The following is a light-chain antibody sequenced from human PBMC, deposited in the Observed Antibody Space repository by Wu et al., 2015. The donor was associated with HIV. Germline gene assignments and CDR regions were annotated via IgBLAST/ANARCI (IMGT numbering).Light chain of an antibody. J-gene: IGKJ1*01. CDR3: QKYNTAPWT. V-gene: IGKV1-27*01. CDR2: GAS. Sequence: DIQMTQSPPSLSASVGDTVTMTCRASQVIATSLAWYQHKPGEAPELLLFGASTLETGVPSRFRGSGSGTEFTLTISSLQPEDVATYYCQKYNTAPWTFGQGTKVEMK. CDR1: QVIATS.